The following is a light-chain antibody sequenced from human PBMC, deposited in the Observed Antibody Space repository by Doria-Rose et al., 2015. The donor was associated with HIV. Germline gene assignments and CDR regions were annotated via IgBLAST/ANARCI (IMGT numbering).Light chain of an antibody. J-gene: IGKJ3*01. Sequence: DIRLTQSPESPGMSLGERATLNCKSNQSLLYTSKHYLAWYQQKPGQPPKLLIYWASTRQSGVPARFSGSGSGTDFTLAISSLEAEDVAVYYCQQYYDTPSFGPGTTVDIK. CDR1: QSLLYTSKHY. CDR2: WAS. V-gene: IGKV4-1*01. CDR3: QQYYDTPS.